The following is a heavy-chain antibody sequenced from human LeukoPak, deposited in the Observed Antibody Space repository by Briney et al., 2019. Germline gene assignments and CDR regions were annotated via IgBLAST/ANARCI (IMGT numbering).Heavy chain of an antibody. D-gene: IGHD6-19*01. CDR2: IRYDGNKK. CDR3: VREARYTSAWFDVFHM. J-gene: IGHJ3*02. Sequence: PGGSLRLSCAASGFTFSSYGMHWVRQAPGKGLEWVAFIRYDGNKKYYADSVKGRFTISRENDRNSLYLQMNNLRAEDTAVYYCVREARYTSAWFDVFHMWGHGTMVTVSS. V-gene: IGHV3-30*02. CDR1: GFTFSSYG.